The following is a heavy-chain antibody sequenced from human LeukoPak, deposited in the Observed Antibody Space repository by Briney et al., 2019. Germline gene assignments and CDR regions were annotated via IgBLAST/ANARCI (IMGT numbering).Heavy chain of an antibody. CDR2: IHYTGTT. CDR1: GGSISPNY. CDR3: VRGAGWYGS. Sequence: PSETLSLTCTVSGGSISPNYWSWLRQPPGKGLEWIGYIHYTGTTRYNPPLNGRVTISVYTSKNQISLRLRSVTPTDTPLYFCVRGAGWYGSWGQGTLVGVSS. J-gene: IGHJ5*01. V-gene: IGHV4-59*01.